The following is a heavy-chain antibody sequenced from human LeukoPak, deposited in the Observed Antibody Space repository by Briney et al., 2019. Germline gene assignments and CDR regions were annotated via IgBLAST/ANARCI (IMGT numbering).Heavy chain of an antibody. Sequence: GGSLRLSCAASGFTFRSYWMNWVRQAPGKGLEWVANIKHDGSEKYYVDSVKGRFTISRDNAKNSLYLQMNSLRAEDTAVYYCARGGENYYGSGSHGYWGQGTLVTVSS. D-gene: IGHD3-10*01. V-gene: IGHV3-7*01. CDR3: ARGGENYYGSGSHGY. CDR1: GFTFRSYW. CDR2: IKHDGSEK. J-gene: IGHJ4*02.